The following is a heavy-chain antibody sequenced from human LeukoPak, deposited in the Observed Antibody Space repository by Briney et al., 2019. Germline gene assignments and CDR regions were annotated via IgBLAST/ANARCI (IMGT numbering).Heavy chain of an antibody. J-gene: IGHJ4*02. CDR1: GGSISSGGYS. V-gene: IGHV4-30-2*01. Sequence: SETLSLTCAVSGGSISSGGYSWSWIRQPPGKGLEWIGYIYHSGSTYYNPSLKSRVTISVDTSKNQFSLKLSSVTAADTAVYYCARTSSPRPPMFDYWGQGTLVTVSS. CDR3: ARTSSPRPPMFDY. CDR2: IYHSGST. D-gene: IGHD2-2*01.